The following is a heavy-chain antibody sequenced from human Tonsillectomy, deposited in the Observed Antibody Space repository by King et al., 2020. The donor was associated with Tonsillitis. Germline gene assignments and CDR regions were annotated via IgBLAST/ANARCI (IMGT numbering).Heavy chain of an antibody. D-gene: IGHD3-16*02. CDR2: IYWDDDK. V-gene: IGHV2-5*02. J-gene: IGHJ4*02. CDR3: ALASRMITFGGVIVREYSFDY. CDR1: GFSLSTSGVG. Sequence: TLKESGPTLVKPTQTLTLTCTFSGFSLSTSGVGVGWIRQPPGKALEWLALIYWDDDKRYSQSLKSSLTITKDTSKNQVVLTMTNMDPVDTATYYCALASRMITFGGVIVREYSFDYWGQGTLVTVSS.